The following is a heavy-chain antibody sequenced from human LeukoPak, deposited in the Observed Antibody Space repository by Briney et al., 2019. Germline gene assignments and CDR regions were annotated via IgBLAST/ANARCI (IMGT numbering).Heavy chain of an antibody. D-gene: IGHD1-1*01. V-gene: IGHV3-7*01. Sequence: GGSLRLSCTASGLIFSNLWMNWVRQAPGKGLEWVANIKEDGSEKIFADSVKGRFTISRENAKNSVYLQMDSLRAEDTAVYYCAGDGPGGGMQFDYWGQGILVTVSS. CDR3: AGDGPGGGMQFDY. J-gene: IGHJ4*02. CDR1: GLIFSNLW. CDR2: IKEDGSEK.